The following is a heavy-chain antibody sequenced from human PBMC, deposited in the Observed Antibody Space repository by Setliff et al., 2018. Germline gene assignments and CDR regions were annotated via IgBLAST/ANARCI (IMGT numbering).Heavy chain of an antibody. Sequence: GGSLRLSCAASGFTFSSNNMHWVRQAPGKGLEWVSCISGSSSYYADSVKGRFTISRDNAKNSLYLQMNSLRAEDTAVYYCACPDILTGLYDYWGQGTLVTVSS. CDR2: ISGSSSY. CDR1: GFTFSSNN. D-gene: IGHD3-9*01. V-gene: IGHV3-21*01. J-gene: IGHJ4*02. CDR3: ACPDILTGLYDY.